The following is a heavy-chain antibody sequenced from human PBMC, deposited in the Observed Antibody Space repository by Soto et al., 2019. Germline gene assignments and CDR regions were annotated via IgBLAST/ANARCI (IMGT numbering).Heavy chain of an antibody. CDR3: ARGDSGPVHFDY. CDR2: IYYSGST. V-gene: IGHV4-59*11. CDR1: GGSISSHY. D-gene: IGHD5-12*01. J-gene: IGHJ4*02. Sequence: SETLSLTCTVSGGSISSHYWSWIRQPPGKGLEWIGYIYYSGSTNYNPSLKSRVTISVDTSKNQFSLKLSSVTAADTAVYYCARGDSGPVHFDYWGQGTLVTVSS.